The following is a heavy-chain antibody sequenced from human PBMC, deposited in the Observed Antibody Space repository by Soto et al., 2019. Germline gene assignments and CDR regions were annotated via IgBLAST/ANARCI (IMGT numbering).Heavy chain of an antibody. Sequence: QVQLVQSGAEVKKPGSSVKVSCKASGGTFSSYTISWVRQAPGQGLEWMGRIIPILGIANYAQKFQGRVTRTADKSTSTAYMELSSLRSEDTAVYYCALASHGMTTVPNYYYYGMDVWGQGTTVTVSS. J-gene: IGHJ6*02. V-gene: IGHV1-69*02. CDR3: ALASHGMTTVPNYYYYGMDV. CDR1: GGTFSSYT. D-gene: IGHD4-17*01. CDR2: IIPILGIA.